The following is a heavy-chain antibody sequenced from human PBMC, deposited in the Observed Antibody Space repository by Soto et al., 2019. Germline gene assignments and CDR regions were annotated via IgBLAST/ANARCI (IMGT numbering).Heavy chain of an antibody. J-gene: IGHJ4*02. CDR3: AGHNYGSGSTYFDY. CDR2: IYYSGST. D-gene: IGHD3-10*01. V-gene: IGHV4-30-2*05. CDR1: GGSIRGGGYS. Sequence: SETLCLTCAVSGGSIRGGGYSWSWIWQPPGKGLEWIGYIYYSGSTYYNPSLKSRVTISVDTSKNQFSLKLNSMTAADTAVYYCAGHNYGSGSTYFDYWGQGTLVTVSS.